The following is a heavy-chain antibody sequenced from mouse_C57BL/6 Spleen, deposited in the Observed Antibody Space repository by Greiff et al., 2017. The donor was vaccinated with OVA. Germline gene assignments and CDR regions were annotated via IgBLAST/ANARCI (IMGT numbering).Heavy chain of an antibody. D-gene: IGHD3-2*02. V-gene: IGHV14-4*01. J-gene: IGHJ2*01. CDR1: GFNIKDDY. CDR2: IDPENGDT. Sequence: EVQLQQSGAELVRPGASVKLSCTASGFNIKDDYMHWVKQRPEQGLEWIGWIDPENGDTEYASKFQGKATITADTSSNTAYLQLSSLTSEDTAVYYCTLDSSGYVDDWGQGTTLTVSS. CDR3: TLDSSGYVDD.